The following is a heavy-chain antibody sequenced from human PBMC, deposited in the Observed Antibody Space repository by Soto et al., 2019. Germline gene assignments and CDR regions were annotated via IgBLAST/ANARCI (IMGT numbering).Heavy chain of an antibody. Sequence: GGSLRLSCAASGFTFSNAWMNWVRQAPGKGLEWVGRIKSKTDGGTTDYAAPVKGRFTISRDDSKNTLYLQMNSLKTEDTAVYYCTTSYGRYTAMAYFDYWGQGTLVTVSS. CDR2: IKSKTDGGTT. CDR3: TTSYGRYTAMAYFDY. V-gene: IGHV3-15*07. J-gene: IGHJ4*02. D-gene: IGHD5-18*01. CDR1: GFTFSNAW.